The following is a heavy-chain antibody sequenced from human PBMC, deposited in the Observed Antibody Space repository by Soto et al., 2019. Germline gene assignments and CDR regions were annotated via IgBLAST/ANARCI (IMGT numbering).Heavy chain of an antibody. Sequence: GESLKISCKGSGYSFTSYWISWVRQMPGKGLEWMGRIDPSDSYTNYSPSFQGHVTISADKSISTAYLQWSSLKASDTAMYYCARVSLTGWVWGAPGGMDVWGQGTTVTVSS. D-gene: IGHD3-9*01. J-gene: IGHJ6*02. V-gene: IGHV5-10-1*01. CDR3: ARVSLTGWVWGAPGGMDV. CDR1: GYSFTSYW. CDR2: IDPSDSYT.